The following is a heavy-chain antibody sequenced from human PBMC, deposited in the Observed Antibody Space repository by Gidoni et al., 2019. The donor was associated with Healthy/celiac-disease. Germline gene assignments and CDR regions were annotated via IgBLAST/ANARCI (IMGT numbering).Heavy chain of an antibody. J-gene: IGHJ3*01. CDR1: GFTFNNYA. CDR3: AKESACMISSPLDF. V-gene: IGHV3-23*01. Sequence: EVQLFESGGSLVQPGGSLRLSCPASGFTFNNYAMSWVRQAPGKGLEWFSAVSGRAGSTFYADSVKGRFNISRDNSKNTLYLQMNSLRAEDTAVYYCAKESACMISSPLDFWGQGTMVTVSS. D-gene: IGHD3-22*01. CDR2: VSGRAGST.